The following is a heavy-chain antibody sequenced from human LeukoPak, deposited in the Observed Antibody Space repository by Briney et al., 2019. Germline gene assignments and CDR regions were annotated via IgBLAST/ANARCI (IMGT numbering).Heavy chain of an antibody. V-gene: IGHV3-49*04. J-gene: IGHJ6*03. CDR1: GFTFGDYA. D-gene: IGHD3-3*01. CDR3: TSLYYDFWSGYDYYYYYMDV. CDR2: IRSKAYGGTT. Sequence: GGSLRLSCTASGFTFGDYAMSWVRQAPGKGLEWVGFIRSKAYGGTTEYAASVKGRFTISRDDSKSVAYLQMNSLKTEDTAVYYCTSLYYDFWSGYDYYYYYMDVWGKGTTVTVSS.